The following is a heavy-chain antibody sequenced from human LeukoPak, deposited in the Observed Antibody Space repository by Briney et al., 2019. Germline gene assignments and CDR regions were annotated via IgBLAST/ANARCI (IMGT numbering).Heavy chain of an antibody. CDR3: ARANGAAGRYYFDY. CDR2: IYYSGST. D-gene: IGHD6-13*01. Sequence: PSETLSLTCTVSGGSISSSSYYWGWIRQPPGKGLEWIGSIYYSGSTYYNPSLKSRVTISVDTSKNQFSLKLSSVTAADTAVYYCARANGAAGRYYFDYWGQGTLVTVSS. CDR1: GGSISSSSYY. V-gene: IGHV4-39*07. J-gene: IGHJ4*02.